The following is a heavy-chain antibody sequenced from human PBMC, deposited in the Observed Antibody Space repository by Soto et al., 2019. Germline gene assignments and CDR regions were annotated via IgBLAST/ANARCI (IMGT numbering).Heavy chain of an antibody. J-gene: IGHJ4*02. CDR1: GGSISGYY. V-gene: IGHV4-59*01. Sequence: SETLSLTCTVSGGSISGYYGSWIRQSPGKGLEWIGEINYSGSTSYNPSLKSRVTMSVDTSKNQFSLKLTSVSAADTAVYYCARGGWYNDYWGQGSLVTVSS. CDR2: INYSGST. D-gene: IGHD6-19*01. CDR3: ARGGWYNDY.